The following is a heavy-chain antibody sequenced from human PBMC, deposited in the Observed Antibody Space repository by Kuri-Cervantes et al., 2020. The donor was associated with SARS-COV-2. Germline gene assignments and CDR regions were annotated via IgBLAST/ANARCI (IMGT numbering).Heavy chain of an antibody. CDR1: GFTLSSYG. Sequence: GESLKISCAASGFTLSSYGMHWVRQAPGKGLEWVAIIWYDGSNKYYADSVKGRFTISRDNSKNTLYLQMNSLRAEDTAVYYCAREITLLGHYWGQGTLVTVSS. CDR2: IWYDGSNK. D-gene: IGHD7-27*01. V-gene: IGHV3-30*02. CDR3: AREITLLGHY. J-gene: IGHJ4*02.